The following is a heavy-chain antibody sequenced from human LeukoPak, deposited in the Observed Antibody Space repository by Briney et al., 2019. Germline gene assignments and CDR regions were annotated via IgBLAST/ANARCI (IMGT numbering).Heavy chain of an antibody. CDR2: ITGSSSTI. Sequence: GGSLRLSCAASGFTFTNYNMNWVRQAPGKGLEWVSYITGSSSTIYYADSVKGRFTISRDNAKNSLYLQMNSLRAEDTAVYYCAKELMWDSGSYFDAFDIWGQGTMVTVSS. D-gene: IGHD1-26*01. J-gene: IGHJ3*02. CDR1: GFTFTNYN. V-gene: IGHV3-48*01. CDR3: AKELMWDSGSYFDAFDI.